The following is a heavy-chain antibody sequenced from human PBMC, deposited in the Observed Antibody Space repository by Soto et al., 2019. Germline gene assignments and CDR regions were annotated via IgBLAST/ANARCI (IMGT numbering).Heavy chain of an antibody. CDR2: INHSGST. D-gene: IGHD6-19*01. CDR3: ARVGYSSGWYRRDY. J-gene: IGHJ4*02. Sequence: TSETLSLTCAVYGGSFSGYYWSWIRQPPGKGLEWIGEINHSGSTNYNPSLKSRVTISVGTSKNQFSLKLSSVTAADTAVYYCARVGYSSGWYRRDYWGQGTLVTVSS. V-gene: IGHV4-34*01. CDR1: GGSFSGYY.